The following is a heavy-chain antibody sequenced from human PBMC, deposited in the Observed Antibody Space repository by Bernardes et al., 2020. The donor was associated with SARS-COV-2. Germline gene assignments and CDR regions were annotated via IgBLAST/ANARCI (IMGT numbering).Heavy chain of an antibody. D-gene: IGHD5-12*01. CDR2: IYYTGNT. CDR1: GGSISSGGYY. J-gene: IGHJ4*02. V-gene: IGHV4-31*03. CDR3: ARGGGSGYDLADGYFDF. Sequence: SETLSLTCTVSGGSISSGGYYWSWIRQHPGKGLEWIGYIYYTGNTYYNPSLKSRVTIPADTSKNQFSLKLSSVTAADTAVYFCARGGGSGYDLADGYFDFWGQGTRVIVSS.